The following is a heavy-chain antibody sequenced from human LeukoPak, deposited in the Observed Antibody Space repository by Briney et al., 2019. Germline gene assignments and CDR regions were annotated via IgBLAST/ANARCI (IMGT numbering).Heavy chain of an antibody. V-gene: IGHV1-69*05. CDR3: ARGADRDGYSYYFDY. D-gene: IGHD5-24*01. CDR1: GGTFNSYA. J-gene: IGHJ4*02. CDR2: IIPIFGTA. Sequence: SVKVSCKASGGTFNSYAISWVRQAPGQGLEWMGGIIPIFGTANYAQKFQGRVTITTDESTSTAYMELSSLRSEDTAVYYCARGADRDGYSYYFDYWGQGTLVTVSS.